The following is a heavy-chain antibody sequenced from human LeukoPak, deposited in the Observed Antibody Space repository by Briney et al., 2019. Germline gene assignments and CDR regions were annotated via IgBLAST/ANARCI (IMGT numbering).Heavy chain of an antibody. D-gene: IGHD3-3*01. J-gene: IGHJ4*02. CDR3: ARDRAWNYFDY. Sequence: GGSLRLSCAPSGFTFSRHGMHWVRQAPGKGLEWVAIISNDGSRKYYAHSVEGRFTISRDNSKNTLYLQMDSLRAEDTAVYYCARDRAWNYFDYWGQGTLVTVTS. CDR1: GFTFSRHG. CDR2: ISNDGSRK. V-gene: IGHV3-30*03.